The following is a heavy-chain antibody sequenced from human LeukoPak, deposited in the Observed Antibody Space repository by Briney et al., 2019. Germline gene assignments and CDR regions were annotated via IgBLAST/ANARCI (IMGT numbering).Heavy chain of an antibody. Sequence: ASVKVSCKASGYTFTGYYMHWVRQAPGQGLEWMGWINPNSGGTNYAQKFQGSVTMTRDTSISTAYMELSRLRSDDTAVYYCARAKGHGCGGDCYYVFDYWGQGTLVTVSS. CDR3: ARAKGHGCGGDCYYVFDY. D-gene: IGHD2-21*01. CDR2: INPNSGGT. CDR1: GYTFTGYY. V-gene: IGHV1-2*02. J-gene: IGHJ4*02.